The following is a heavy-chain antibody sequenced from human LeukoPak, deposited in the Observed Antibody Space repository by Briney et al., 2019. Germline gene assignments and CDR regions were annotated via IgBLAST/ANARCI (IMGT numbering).Heavy chain of an antibody. CDR2: IYHSGST. CDR1: GGSISSGGYY. V-gene: IGHV4-30-2*01. J-gene: IGHJ2*01. D-gene: IGHD5-24*01. CDR3: ARSRDGYNYGIGWYFDL. Sequence: SETLSLTCTVSGGSISSGGYYWSWIRQPPGKGLEWIGYIYHSGSTYYNPSLKSRVTISVDTSKNQFSLKLSSVTAADTAVYYCARSRDGYNYGIGWYFDLWGRGTLVTVSS.